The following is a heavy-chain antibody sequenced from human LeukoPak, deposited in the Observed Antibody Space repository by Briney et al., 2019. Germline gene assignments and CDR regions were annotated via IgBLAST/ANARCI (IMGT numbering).Heavy chain of an antibody. Sequence: GGSLRLSCAASGFTFSTYFMSWVRQAPRKGLEWVANIKQDGSEKYYVDSMKGRFTISRDNAKNSLYLQMNSLRAEDTAVYYCARVRRTTVTTFDYWGQGTLVTVSS. J-gene: IGHJ4*02. CDR3: ARVRRTTVTTFDY. CDR1: GFTFSTYF. D-gene: IGHD4-17*01. CDR2: IKQDGSEK. V-gene: IGHV3-7*05.